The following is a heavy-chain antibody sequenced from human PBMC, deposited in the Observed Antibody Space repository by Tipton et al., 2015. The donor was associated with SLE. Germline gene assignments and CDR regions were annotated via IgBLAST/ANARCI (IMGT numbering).Heavy chain of an antibody. CDR3: ARNRYRGYAAETNYYNYYYLDV. V-gene: IGHV4-59*01. J-gene: IGHJ6*03. D-gene: IGHD5-12*01. CDR1: GASISGYY. Sequence: LRLSCTVSGASISGYYWSWIRQPPGKGLEWIGYIYYSGNTNYNPSLKSRVTMSIDTSMTQVSLKLSSVTAADTAVYYCARNRYRGYAAETNYYNYYYLDVWGKGTTVTVSS. CDR2: IYYSGNT.